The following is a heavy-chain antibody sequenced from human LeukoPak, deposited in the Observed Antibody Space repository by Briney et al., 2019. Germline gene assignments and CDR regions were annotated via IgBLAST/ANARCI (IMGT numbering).Heavy chain of an antibody. CDR3: ARDQPDYSSYYMDV. D-gene: IGHD4-11*01. Sequence: KSSETLSLTCTVSGGSISSSSYYWGWIRQPPGKGLEWIGSIYYSGSTYYNPSLKSRVTISVDTSKNQFSLKLSSVTAADTAVYYCARDQPDYSSYYMDVWGKGTTVTVSS. CDR2: IYYSGST. CDR1: GGSISSSSYY. V-gene: IGHV4-39*07. J-gene: IGHJ6*03.